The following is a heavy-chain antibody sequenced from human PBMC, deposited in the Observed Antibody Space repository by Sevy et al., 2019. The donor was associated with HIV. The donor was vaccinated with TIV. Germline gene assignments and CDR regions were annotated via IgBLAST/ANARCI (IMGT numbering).Heavy chain of an antibody. CDR1: GFTFSSYS. J-gene: IGHJ4*02. CDR3: ARDEVGGSYWEFDY. CDR2: ISTSSSCI. D-gene: IGHD1-26*01. Sequence: GGSLRLSCAASGFTFSSYSMNWVRQAPGKGLEWVSSISTSSSCIYEAVSVKGRFTISRDNAKNSLYLQMNSLRAEDTAVYYCARDEVGGSYWEFDYWGQGTLVTVSS. V-gene: IGHV3-21*01.